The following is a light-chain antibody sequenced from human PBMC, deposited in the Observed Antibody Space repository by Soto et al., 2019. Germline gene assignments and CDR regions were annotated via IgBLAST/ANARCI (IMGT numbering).Light chain of an antibody. J-gene: IGKJ1*01. CDR3: QQYGSSPPRT. V-gene: IGKV3-20*01. Sequence: IVLTQSPGILSLSPGERATLSCMASQSVSNDFLAWYQQKPGQAPRLLIYGASTRATDVPDRFSGSGSGADFTLSISRLEPEDFAVYYCQQYGSSPPRTFGQGAKVDIK. CDR2: GAS. CDR1: QSVSNDF.